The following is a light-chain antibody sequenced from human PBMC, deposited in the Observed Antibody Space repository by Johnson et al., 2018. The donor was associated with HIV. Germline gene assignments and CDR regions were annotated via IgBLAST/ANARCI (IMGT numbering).Light chain of an antibody. V-gene: IGLV1-51*02. Sequence: HSVLTQPPSVSAAPGQRVAISCSGSSSNIENNYVSWYQQVPGTAPKLLIYEKNKRPSGIPDRFSASMSGTSATLDLTGLQTGDEGDYYCGAWDSSLGAHYVFGTGTRVTVL. J-gene: IGLJ1*01. CDR1: SSNIENNY. CDR2: EKN. CDR3: GAWDSSLGAHYV.